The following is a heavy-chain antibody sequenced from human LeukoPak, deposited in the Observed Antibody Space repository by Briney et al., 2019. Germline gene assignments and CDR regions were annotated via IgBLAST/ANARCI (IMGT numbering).Heavy chain of an antibody. D-gene: IGHD3-22*01. CDR1: GFTFSSYG. CDR2: ISYDGSNK. J-gene: IGHJ4*02. CDR3: AKVTYYYDSSGYAY. V-gene: IGHV3-30*18. Sequence: PGGSLRLSCAASGFTFSSYGMHWVRQAPDKGLEWVAVISYDGSNKYYADSVKGRFTISRDNSKNTLYLQMNSLRAEDTAVYYCAKVTYYYDSSGYAYWGQGTLVTVSS.